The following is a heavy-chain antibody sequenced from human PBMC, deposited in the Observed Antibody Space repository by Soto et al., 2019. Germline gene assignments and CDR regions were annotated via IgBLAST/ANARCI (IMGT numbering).Heavy chain of an antibody. CDR3: ASEVAATPYFEY. CDR1: GDSVRNGGYY. V-gene: IGHV4-31*03. D-gene: IGHD2-15*01. CDR2: IYYTGST. Sequence: QVQLQESGPGLVKPSQTLSLTCTVSGDSVRNGGYYWNWIRQYPGKGLEGIGYIYYTGSTSYNPSLESRLTISADTSKNQFSLRLRSVTAADTAVYYCASEVAATPYFEYWGQGALVTISS. J-gene: IGHJ4*02.